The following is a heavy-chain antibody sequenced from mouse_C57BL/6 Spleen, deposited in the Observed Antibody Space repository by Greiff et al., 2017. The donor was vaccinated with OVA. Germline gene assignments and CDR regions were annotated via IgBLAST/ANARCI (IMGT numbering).Heavy chain of an antibody. Sequence: EVQLQQSGPELVKPGASVKISCKASGYTFTDYNMNWVKQSHGKSLEWIGDINPNNGGTSYNQKFKGKATLTVDKSSSTAYMELRSLTSEDSAVYYCARSYYYGSSFAYWGQGTLVTVSA. D-gene: IGHD1-1*01. J-gene: IGHJ3*01. CDR2: INPNNGGT. V-gene: IGHV1-26*01. CDR1: GYTFTDYN. CDR3: ARSYYYGSSFAY.